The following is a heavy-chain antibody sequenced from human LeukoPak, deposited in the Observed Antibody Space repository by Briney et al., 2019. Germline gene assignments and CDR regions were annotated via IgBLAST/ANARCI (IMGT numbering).Heavy chain of an antibody. D-gene: IGHD3-3*01. Sequence: GGSLRLSCTASGFTFGDYAMNWFRQAPGKGLEWVGFIRSKAYGGTTEYAASVKGRFTISRDDSKSIAYLQMNSLKTEDTAVYYCTYDFWSCSPAAVDYWGQGTLVTVSS. V-gene: IGHV3-49*03. CDR2: IRSKAYGGTT. J-gene: IGHJ4*02. CDR1: GFTFGDYA. CDR3: TYDFWSCSPAAVDY.